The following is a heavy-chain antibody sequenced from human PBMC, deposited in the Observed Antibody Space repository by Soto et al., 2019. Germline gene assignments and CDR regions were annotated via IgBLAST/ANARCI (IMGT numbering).Heavy chain of an antibody. Sequence: EVQLVESGGDLVQPGGSLRLSCVASGFSLSDYELHWVRQAPGKGLEWVSYISSSGSTIYYADSVKGRFTISRDNAKNSLYFQLNSLRAEDTAVSYCARARIAYWGQGTLVTVSS. V-gene: IGHV3-48*03. J-gene: IGHJ4*02. CDR2: ISSSGSTI. D-gene: IGHD3-16*02. CDR1: GFSLSDYE. CDR3: ARARIAY.